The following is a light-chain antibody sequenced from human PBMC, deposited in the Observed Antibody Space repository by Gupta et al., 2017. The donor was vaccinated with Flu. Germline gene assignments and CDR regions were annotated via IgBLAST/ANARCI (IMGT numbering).Light chain of an antibody. J-gene: IGLJ3*02. CDR3: WSYAGGSTWV. CDR1: SSGVGIYHL. V-gene: IGLV2-23*02. CDR2: EVS. Sequence: QPVLTQPASVSGAPGQSITISCRGTSSGVGIYHLVPWNQQHAGKAPKLMIFEVSKRSSKVSNRFAGSKSGNTASLTISGYHAEDEAEYYRWSYAGGSTWVFGGGTKLTVL.